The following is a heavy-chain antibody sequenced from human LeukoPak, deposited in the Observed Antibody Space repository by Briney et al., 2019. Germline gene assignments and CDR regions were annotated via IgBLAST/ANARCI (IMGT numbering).Heavy chain of an antibody. Sequence: GGSLRLSCAASGFTFDNYAMTWVRQAPGKGLEWVSTIFGRSGRGSTYYADFVKGRFTISRDNSKNSLYLQMNSLRADDTALYYCARERVGGEALRGFYFDYWGQGTLVTVSS. J-gene: IGHJ4*02. CDR2: IFGRSGRGST. CDR1: GFTFDNYA. CDR3: ARERVGGEALRGFYFDY. V-gene: IGHV3-23*01. D-gene: IGHD3-16*01.